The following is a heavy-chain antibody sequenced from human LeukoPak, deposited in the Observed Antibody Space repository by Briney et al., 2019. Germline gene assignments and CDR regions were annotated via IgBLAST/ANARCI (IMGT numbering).Heavy chain of an antibody. J-gene: IGHJ5*02. CDR2: IYKSGST. V-gene: IGHV4-39*01. D-gene: IGHD6-19*01. Sequence: SETLSLTCTVSGDSISSSKYYWGWICQSPGKGLEWIGSIYKSGSTFYNPSLKSRVIISVDTSRNQFSLKLNSVSAADTAVYYCARSLSVAGLTWGQGTLVAVSS. CDR3: ARSLSVAGLT. CDR1: GDSISSSKYY.